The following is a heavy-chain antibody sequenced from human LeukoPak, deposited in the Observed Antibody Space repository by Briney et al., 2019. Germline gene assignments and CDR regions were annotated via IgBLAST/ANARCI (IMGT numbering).Heavy chain of an antibody. CDR3: ARVRGITGTMRFYFDY. CDR1: GFTFSSYA. V-gene: IGHV3-30*10. J-gene: IGHJ4*02. Sequence: GGSLRLSCAASGFTFSSYAMHCVRQAPGKGLEWVAVISYDGSNKYYTDSVKGRFTISRDNSKNTLYLQMNSLRAEDTAVYYCARVRGITGTMRFYFDYWGQGTLVTVSS. D-gene: IGHD1-7*01. CDR2: ISYDGSNK.